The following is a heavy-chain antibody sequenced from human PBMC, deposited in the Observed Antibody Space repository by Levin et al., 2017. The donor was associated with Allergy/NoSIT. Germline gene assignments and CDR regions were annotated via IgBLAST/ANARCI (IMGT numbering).Heavy chain of an antibody. CDR3: ARGLNAGAAFDI. V-gene: IGHV3-74*01. D-gene: IGHD2-8*01. J-gene: IGHJ3*02. Sequence: GGSLRLSCAASGFIFSSYWMHWVRQVPGKGLVWVSRIYSDGTGISYADSVRGRFTISRDNAKNTLYLQMNSLRAEDTAVYYCARGLNAGAAFDIWGQGTMVTVSS. CDR1: GFIFSSYW. CDR2: IYSDGTGI.